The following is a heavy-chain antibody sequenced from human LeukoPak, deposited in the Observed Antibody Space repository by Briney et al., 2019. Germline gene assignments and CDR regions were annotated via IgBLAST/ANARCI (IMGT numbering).Heavy chain of an antibody. D-gene: IGHD3-10*01. J-gene: IGHJ4*02. Sequence: SETLSLTCTVSGGSISRSSYYWAWIRQPPGKGLEWIGSIYYSGSTYYNPSLKSRVTLSVDTSKNQFSLKLNSVTAADTAVYYCARSGWFGEASMLWGQGTLVTVSS. CDR2: IYYSGST. V-gene: IGHV4-39*01. CDR1: GGSISRSSYY. CDR3: ARSGWFGEASML.